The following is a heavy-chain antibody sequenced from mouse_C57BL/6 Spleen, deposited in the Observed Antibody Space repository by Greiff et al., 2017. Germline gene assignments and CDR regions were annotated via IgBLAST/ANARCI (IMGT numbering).Heavy chain of an antibody. CDR1: GYAFTNYL. Sequence: VQRVESGAELVRPGTSVKVSCKASGYAFTNYLIEWVKQRPGPGLEWIGVINPGSGGTNYNEKFKGKATLTADKSSSTAYMQLSSLTSEDSAVYYCARTGNSSAWSAYWGQGTLVTVSA. V-gene: IGHV1-54*01. CDR2: INPGSGGT. CDR3: ARTGNSSAWSAY. J-gene: IGHJ3*01. D-gene: IGHD3-1*01.